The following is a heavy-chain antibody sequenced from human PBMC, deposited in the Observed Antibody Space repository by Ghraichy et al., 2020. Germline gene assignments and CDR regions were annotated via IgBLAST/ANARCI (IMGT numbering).Heavy chain of an antibody. CDR1: GGSFSGYY. D-gene: IGHD2-8*01. Sequence: SETLSLTCAVYGGSFSGYYWSWIRQPPGKGLEWIGEINHSGSTNYNPSLKSRVTISVDTSKNQFSLKLSSVTAADTAVYYCARTNTVTPCAWCMPPTDAFDIWGQGTMVTVSS. V-gene: IGHV4-34*01. CDR2: INHSGST. J-gene: IGHJ3*02. CDR3: ARTNTVTPCAWCMPPTDAFDI.